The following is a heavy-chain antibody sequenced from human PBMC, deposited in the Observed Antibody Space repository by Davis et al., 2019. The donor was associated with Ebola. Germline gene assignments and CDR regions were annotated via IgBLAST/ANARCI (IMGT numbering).Heavy chain of an antibody. CDR3: AGDGVAAGSDY. V-gene: IGHV3-7*01. CDR2: IKQDGSEK. D-gene: IGHD6-13*01. J-gene: IGHJ4*02. CDR1: GFTFSRDW. Sequence: GESLKISCVGSGFTFSRDWMTWLRQTQGKGLEWVANIKQDGSEKYYVDSVKGRFIISRDNAKNSVFLQMNSLRVEDTAMYYCAGDGVAAGSDYWGQGTMVTVSS.